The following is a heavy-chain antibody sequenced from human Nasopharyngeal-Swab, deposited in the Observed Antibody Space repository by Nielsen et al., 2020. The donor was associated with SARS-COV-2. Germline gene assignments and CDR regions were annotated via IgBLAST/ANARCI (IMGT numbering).Heavy chain of an antibody. D-gene: IGHD2-15*01. Sequence: GESLKISCAASGFTFSSYGMHWVRQAPGKGLEWVAVIWYDGSNKYYADSVKGRFTISRDNSKNTLYLQMNSLRAEDTAVYYCAKDGPRYCSGGSCYFDYWGQGTLVTVSS. V-gene: IGHV3-30*02. CDR1: GFTFSSYG. CDR3: AKDGPRYCSGGSCYFDY. J-gene: IGHJ4*02. CDR2: IWYDGSNK.